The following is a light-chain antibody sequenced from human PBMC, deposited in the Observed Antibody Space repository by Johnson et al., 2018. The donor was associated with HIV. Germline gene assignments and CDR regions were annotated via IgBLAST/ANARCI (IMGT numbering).Light chain of an antibody. CDR1: SSNIGNNY. V-gene: IGLV1-51*01. CDR2: DNN. Sequence: QSVLTQPPSVSAAPGQKVAISCSGSSSNIGNNYVSWYQQLPGTAPKLLIYDNNKRPSGIPDRFSGSKSCTSATLGITGLQTGDEADYYCGTWDSSLCAPLYFVGTGSKVTVL. CDR3: GTWDSSLCAPLYF. J-gene: IGLJ1*01.